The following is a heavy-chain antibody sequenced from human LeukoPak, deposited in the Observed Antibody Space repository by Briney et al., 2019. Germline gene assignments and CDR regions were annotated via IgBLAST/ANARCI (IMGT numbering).Heavy chain of an antibody. Sequence: GGSLRLSCAASGFTFDDYAMHWVRQAPGEGLEWVSLISWDGGSTYYADSVKGRFTISRDNSKNSLYLQMNSLRAEDTALYYCAKDISPRYSISSGWSRPDYWGQGTLVTVSS. CDR3: AKDISPRYSISSGWSRPDY. D-gene: IGHD6-19*01. CDR2: ISWDGGST. CDR1: GFTFDDYA. J-gene: IGHJ4*02. V-gene: IGHV3-43D*03.